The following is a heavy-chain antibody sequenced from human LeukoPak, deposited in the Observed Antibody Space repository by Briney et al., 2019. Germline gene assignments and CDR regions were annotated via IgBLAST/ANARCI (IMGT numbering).Heavy chain of an antibody. V-gene: IGHV4-39*01. Sequence: SDTLSLTCAVSGGSISGSSFYWGWIRQPPGKGLEWIGSIHYTGSTDYNPSLKSRVTISVDTSKNQFSLKLSSVTAADTAVYYCARRFDTSGWVDYWGQGTLVTVSS. CDR3: ARRFDTSGWVDY. D-gene: IGHD6-19*01. J-gene: IGHJ4*02. CDR2: IHYTGST. CDR1: GGSISGSSFY.